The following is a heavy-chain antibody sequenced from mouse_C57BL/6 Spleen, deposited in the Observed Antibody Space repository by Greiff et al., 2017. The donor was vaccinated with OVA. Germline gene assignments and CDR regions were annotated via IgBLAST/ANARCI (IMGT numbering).Heavy chain of an antibody. CDR3: ARGGSNHCMDY. Sequence: VQRVESGAELVKPGASVKMSCKASGYTFTTYSIEWMKQNPGQSLEWIGNFHPYNGDTKYNEKFKGKATLTVEKSSSTVYLELSRLTSDDSAVYYCARGGSNHCMDYWGQGTSVTVSS. V-gene: IGHV1-47*01. CDR1: GYTFTTYS. CDR2: FHPYNGDT. J-gene: IGHJ4*01. D-gene: IGHD1-1*01.